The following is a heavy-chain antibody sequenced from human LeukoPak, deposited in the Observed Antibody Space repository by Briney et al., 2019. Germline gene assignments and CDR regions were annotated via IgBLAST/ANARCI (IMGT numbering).Heavy chain of an antibody. V-gene: IGHV1-18*01. J-gene: IGHJ5*02. CDR2: ISAYNGNT. CDR3: ARVVYYGSGSYYKDNWFDP. Sequence: ASVKVSCKASGGTFSRYAISWVRQAPGQGLEWMGWISAYNGNTNYAQKLQGRVTMTTDTSTSTAYMELRSLRSDDTAVYYCARVVYYGSGSYYKDNWFDPWGQGTLVTVSS. CDR1: GGTFSRYA. D-gene: IGHD3-10*01.